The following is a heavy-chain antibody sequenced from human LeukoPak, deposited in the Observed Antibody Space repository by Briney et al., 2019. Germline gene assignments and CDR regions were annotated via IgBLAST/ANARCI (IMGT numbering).Heavy chain of an antibody. Sequence: GGSLRLSCAASGFTFGDYYMTWIRQAPGKGLEWVSYISSRSGSSIYYGDSVKGRFTISRDNSKNTLYLQMNSLRAEDTAVYYCAKGPRGYYYDSSGYYEGYWGQGTLVTVSS. CDR1: GFTFGDYY. J-gene: IGHJ4*02. D-gene: IGHD3-22*01. CDR3: AKGPRGYYYDSSGYYEGY. CDR2: ISSRSGSSI. V-gene: IGHV3-11*01.